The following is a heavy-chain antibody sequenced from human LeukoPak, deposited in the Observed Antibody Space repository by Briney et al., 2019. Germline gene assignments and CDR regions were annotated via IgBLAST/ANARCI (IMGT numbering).Heavy chain of an antibody. CDR3: ARVGGEWLVPRGAYFDY. V-gene: IGHV4-4*07. CDR1: GGSISRYY. Sequence: SETLSLTCTVSGGSISRYYGRWMREPGGRGVVGIGRFYTSGSTSYNPTLKSRVTMSVDTSKKQFSLNLSSVTAADTAVYYCARVGGEWLVPRGAYFDYWGQGTLVTVSS. CDR2: FYTSGST. J-gene: IGHJ4*02. D-gene: IGHD6-19*01.